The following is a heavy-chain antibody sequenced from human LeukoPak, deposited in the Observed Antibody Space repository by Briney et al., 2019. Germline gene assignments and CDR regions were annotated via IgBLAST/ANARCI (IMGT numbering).Heavy chain of an antibody. CDR3: VRHDGRGGATMGAFDS. V-gene: IGHV4-39*01. D-gene: IGHD4/OR15-4a*01. CDR1: AASISSSSHH. CDR2: VYYGRTT. J-gene: IGHJ5*01. Sequence: SETLSLTCTVSAASISSSSHHWGWIRQSPGKGLEWIGSVYYGRTTYYSPSLDSRVTISLDTSANQFSLQLNSVTAADTAVYYCVRHDGRGGATMGAFDSGGQGSLVTVSS.